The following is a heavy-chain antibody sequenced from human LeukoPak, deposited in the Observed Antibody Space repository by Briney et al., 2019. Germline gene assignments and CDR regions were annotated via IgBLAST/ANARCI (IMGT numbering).Heavy chain of an antibody. D-gene: IGHD3-10*01. CDR2: INPNSGGT. CDR3: ARDSYYGSGSYAY. CDR1: GYTFTGYY. J-gene: IGHJ4*02. Sequence: ASVKVSCKASGYTFTGYYMHWVRQAPGQGLEWMGWINPNSGGTNYAQKFQGRVTMTRDTSISTAYMELSRLRSDDTAVYYCARDSYYGSGSYAYWGQGTLVTVSS. V-gene: IGHV1-2*02.